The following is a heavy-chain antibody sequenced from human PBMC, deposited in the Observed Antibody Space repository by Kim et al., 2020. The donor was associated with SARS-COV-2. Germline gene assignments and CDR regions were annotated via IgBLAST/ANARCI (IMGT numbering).Heavy chain of an antibody. D-gene: IGHD3-22*01. CDR2: IVVGSGNT. CDR3: AAISYYYDSSGYYSPGLDY. Sequence: SVKVSCKASGFTFTSYAMQGVRQARGQRLEWIGWIVVGSGNTNYAQKLQERVTITRDMSTSTAYMELSSLRSEDTAVYYCAAISYYYDSSGYYSPGLDYWGQGTLVTVSS. CDR1: GFTFTSYA. V-gene: IGHV1-58*02. J-gene: IGHJ4*02.